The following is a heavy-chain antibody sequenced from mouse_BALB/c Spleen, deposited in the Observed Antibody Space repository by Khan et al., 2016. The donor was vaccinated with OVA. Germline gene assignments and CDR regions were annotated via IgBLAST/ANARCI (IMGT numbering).Heavy chain of an antibody. CDR2: INPNNGGN. CDR1: GYTFTEYT. V-gene: IGHV1-18*01. J-gene: IGHJ2*01. D-gene: IGHD2-1*01. Sequence: VQLQQSGPELVKPGASVKISCKTSGYTFTEYTMNWVKQSHGKSLEWIGGINPNNGGNSYNQKFKGKATLTVDKSSSTAYLELRSLTSEDSEVYCVAREACYCNYFYCFDYWRQGTTLTVAS. CDR3: AREACYCNYFYCFDY.